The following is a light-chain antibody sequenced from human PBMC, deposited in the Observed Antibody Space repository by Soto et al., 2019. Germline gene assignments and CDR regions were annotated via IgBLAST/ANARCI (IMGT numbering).Light chain of an antibody. CDR3: SSYAGNNNLI. J-gene: IGLJ2*01. CDR1: SSDVGGYKY. CDR2: EVN. Sequence: QSALTQPPSASGSPGQSVTISCTGTSSDVGGYKYVSWYQQHPGKAPKLILYEVNKRPSGVPDRFSGSKSGNTASLTVSGLQAEDESDYYCSSYAGNNNLIFGGGTKLTVL. V-gene: IGLV2-8*01.